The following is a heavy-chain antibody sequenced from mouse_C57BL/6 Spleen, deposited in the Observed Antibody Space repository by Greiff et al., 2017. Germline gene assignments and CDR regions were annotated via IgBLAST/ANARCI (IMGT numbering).Heavy chain of an antibody. CDR1: GYAFSSSW. CDR3: ARVYDYGGFAY. D-gene: IGHD2-4*01. CDR2: IYPGDGDT. Sequence: QVQLQQSGPELVKPGASVKISCKASGYAFSSSWMNWVKQRPGKGLEWIGRIYPGDGDTNYNGKFKGKATLTADKSSSTAYMQLSSLTSEDSAVCFCARVYDYGGFAYWGQGTLVTVSA. J-gene: IGHJ3*01. V-gene: IGHV1-82*01.